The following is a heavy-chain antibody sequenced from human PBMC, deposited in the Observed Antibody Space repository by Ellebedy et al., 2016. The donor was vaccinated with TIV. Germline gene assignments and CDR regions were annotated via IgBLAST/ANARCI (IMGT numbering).Heavy chain of an antibody. J-gene: IGHJ5*02. CDR3: ARGPIAAAGTKAGFDP. Sequence: SETLSLXXTVSGGSISSYYWSWIRQPAGKGLEWIGRIYTSGSTNYNPSLKSRVTMSVDTSKNQFSLKLSSVTAADTAVYHCARGPIAAAGTKAGFDPWGQGTLVTVSS. CDR1: GGSISSYY. V-gene: IGHV4-4*07. D-gene: IGHD6-13*01. CDR2: IYTSGST.